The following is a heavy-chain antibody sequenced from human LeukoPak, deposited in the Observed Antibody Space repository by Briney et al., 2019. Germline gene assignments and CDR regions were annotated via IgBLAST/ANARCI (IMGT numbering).Heavy chain of an antibody. J-gene: IGHJ4*02. CDR2: ISAYNGKT. D-gene: IGHD2-8*01. CDR3: CTRVLPLC. CDR1: GYTFTSYG. V-gene: IGHV1-18*01. Sequence: ASVKVSCKASGYTFTSYGISWVRQAPGQGLEWMGWISAYNGKTNYAQKLQDRVTMTTDKSTNNAYTALRSFRSDDKAVVYYCTRVLPLCWGQGTLVTVSS.